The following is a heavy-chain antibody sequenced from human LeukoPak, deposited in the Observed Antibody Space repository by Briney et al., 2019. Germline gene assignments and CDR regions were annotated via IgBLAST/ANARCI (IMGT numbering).Heavy chain of an antibody. J-gene: IGHJ3*02. CDR3: ARSRRDGDYLLNAFDI. D-gene: IGHD4-17*01. CDR2: ISTSSSYI. CDR1: GFTFSSYS. Sequence: GGSLRLSCAASGFTFSSYSMNWVRQAPGKGLEWVSFISTSSSYIYYADSVKGRFTISRDNAKNSLYLQMNSLRAEDTAVYYCARSRRDGDYLLNAFDIWGQGTMVTVSS. V-gene: IGHV3-21*01.